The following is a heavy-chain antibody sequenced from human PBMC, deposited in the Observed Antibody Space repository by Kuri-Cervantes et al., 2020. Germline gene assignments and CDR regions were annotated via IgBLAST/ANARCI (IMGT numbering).Heavy chain of an antibody. Sequence: ASVKVSCKASGYTFTSYGISWVRQAPGQGLEWMGWINPNSGGTNYAQKFQGWVTMTRDTPISTAYMELSSLRSEDTAVYYCATSLAAADVSWFDPWGQGTLVTVSS. J-gene: IGHJ5*02. D-gene: IGHD6-13*01. V-gene: IGHV1-2*04. CDR1: GYTFTSYG. CDR2: INPNSGGT. CDR3: ATSLAAADVSWFDP.